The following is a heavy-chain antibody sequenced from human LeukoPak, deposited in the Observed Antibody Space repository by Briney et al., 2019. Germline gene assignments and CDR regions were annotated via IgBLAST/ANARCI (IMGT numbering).Heavy chain of an antibody. J-gene: IGHJ4*02. CDR3: ARERRYSSGWYHRSLFDY. D-gene: IGHD6-19*01. V-gene: IGHV4-38-2*02. Sequence: KSSETLSLTCTVSGYSISSGYYWGWIRQPPGKGLEWIGSIYHSGSTYYNPSLKSRVTISVDTSKNQFSLKLSSVTAADTAVYYCARERRYSSGWYHRSLFDYWGQGTLVTVSS. CDR1: GYSISSGYY. CDR2: IYHSGST.